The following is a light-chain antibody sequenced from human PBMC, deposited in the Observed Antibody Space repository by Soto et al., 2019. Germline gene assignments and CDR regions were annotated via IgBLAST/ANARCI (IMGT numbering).Light chain of an antibody. CDR3: SSYAGSTI. CDR1: SSDVGGYDF. J-gene: IGLJ2*01. V-gene: IGLV2-8*01. CDR2: EVT. Sequence: QSALTQPPSASGSPGQSVTISCTGTSSDVGGYDFVSWYQQHPGKAPKLVIYEVTRRPSGVPDRFSGSKSGNTASLTVSGLQAEDEAVYYCSSYAGSTIFGGGPKVTVL.